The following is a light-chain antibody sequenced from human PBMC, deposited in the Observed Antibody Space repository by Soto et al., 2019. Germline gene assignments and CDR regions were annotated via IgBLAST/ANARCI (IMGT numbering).Light chain of an antibody. CDR1: NIGNKR. V-gene: IGLV3-21*04. Sequence: SYELTQSPSVSVAPEKTATITCGGNNIGNKRVHWYRQKPGQAPVLLISYDSDRPSGIPERFSGANSGNTATLTISRVEAGDEADYYCQVWDIMTDNDVFGSGTQPTVL. J-gene: IGLJ7*01. CDR2: YDS. CDR3: QVWDIMTDNDV.